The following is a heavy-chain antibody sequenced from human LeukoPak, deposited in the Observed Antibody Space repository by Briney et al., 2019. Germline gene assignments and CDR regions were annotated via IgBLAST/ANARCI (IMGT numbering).Heavy chain of an antibody. CDR2: ISSSSSYI. J-gene: IGHJ4*02. Sequence: PGGSLRLSCAASGFTFSSYGMHWVRQAPGKGLEWVSSISSSSSYIYYADSVKGRFTISRDNAKNSLYLQMNSLRAEDTAVYYCARIGNNPFDYWGQGTLVTVSS. D-gene: IGHD1-14*01. V-gene: IGHV3-21*01. CDR3: ARIGNNPFDY. CDR1: GFTFSSYG.